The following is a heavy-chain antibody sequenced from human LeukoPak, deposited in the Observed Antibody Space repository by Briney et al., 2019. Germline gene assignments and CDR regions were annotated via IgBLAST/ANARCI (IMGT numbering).Heavy chain of an antibody. Sequence: GRSLRLSCAASGFTFSSYGMHWVRQAPGKGLEWVAVISYDGSNKYYADSVKGRFTISRDNSKNTLYLQMNSLRAEDTAVYYCAKDGPGGNDYGDPGYFDYWGQGTLVTVSS. CDR3: AKDGPGGNDYGDPGYFDY. D-gene: IGHD4-17*01. V-gene: IGHV3-30*18. J-gene: IGHJ4*02. CDR2: ISYDGSNK. CDR1: GFTFSSYG.